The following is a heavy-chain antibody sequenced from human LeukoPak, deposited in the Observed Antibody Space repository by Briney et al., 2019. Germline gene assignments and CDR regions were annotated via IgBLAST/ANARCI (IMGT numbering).Heavy chain of an antibody. CDR2: IKQDESEK. CDR3: ARSRQKWTLFDY. J-gene: IGHJ4*02. Sequence: PGGSLRLSCAASGFTFSKYWMTWVRQAPGKGLEWVANIKQDESEKYYVDSVKGRFTISRDNAKNSLYLQMNSLRAEDTAVYYCARSRQKWTLFDYWGQGTLVTVSS. V-gene: IGHV3-7*01. CDR1: GFTFSKYW. D-gene: IGHD1-26*01.